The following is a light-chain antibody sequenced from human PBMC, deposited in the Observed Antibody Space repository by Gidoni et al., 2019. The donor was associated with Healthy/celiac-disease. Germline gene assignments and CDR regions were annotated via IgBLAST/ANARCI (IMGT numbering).Light chain of an antibody. V-gene: IGKV2-28*01. CDR1: QSLLHSTGYNY. J-gene: IGKJ2*01. CDR3: MQAIQTPPYT. Sequence: DIVMTQSTLSLPVTPGEPASISCRSSQSLLHSTGYNYLDWYLQKPGQSPQLLLYLGSNRASGVPDRCSGSGSGTDFTLKISRVEAEDVGVYCCMQAIQTPPYTFGQGTKLEIK. CDR2: LGS.